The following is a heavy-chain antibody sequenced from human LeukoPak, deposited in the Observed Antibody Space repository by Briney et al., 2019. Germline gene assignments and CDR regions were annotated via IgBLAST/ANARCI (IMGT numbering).Heavy chain of an antibody. Sequence: ASVKVSCKASGYTFTSSYINWVRQAPGQRLEWMGWISAYNGRTNYAQKFQGRVTMTTDSSTNTAYMDLTSLRSDDTAVYYCARGGTYYPCIDYWGQGTLVTVSS. CDR2: ISAYNGRT. J-gene: IGHJ4*02. CDR3: ARGGTYYPCIDY. D-gene: IGHD1-26*01. CDR1: GYTFTSSY. V-gene: IGHV1-18*01.